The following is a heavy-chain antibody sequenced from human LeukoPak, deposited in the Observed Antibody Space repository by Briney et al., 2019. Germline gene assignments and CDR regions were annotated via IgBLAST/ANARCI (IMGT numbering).Heavy chain of an antibody. Sequence: SGTLSLTCSVSGASVSSSGQYWGWIRQPPGEGLEFLGALHFSGSTHYSPSLESRVTISVDTSKNQFSLKLNSVTPADTAVYYCARDWDGAYDFNTFDIWGQGTLVTVSS. D-gene: IGHD5-12*01. J-gene: IGHJ3*02. CDR3: ARDWDGAYDFNTFDI. CDR2: LHFSGST. V-gene: IGHV4-39*07. CDR1: GASVSSSGQY.